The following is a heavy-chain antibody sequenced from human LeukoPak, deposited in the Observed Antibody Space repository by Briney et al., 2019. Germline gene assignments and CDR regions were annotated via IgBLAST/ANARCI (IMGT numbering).Heavy chain of an antibody. D-gene: IGHD4-11*01. V-gene: IGHV1-24*01. Sequence: GASVKVSCKVSGYTLTELSMHWVRQAPGKGLEWMGGFDPEDGETIYAQKFQGRVTMTEVTSTDTAYMELSSLRSVDTAVYYCATANDYSNSDFDYWGQGTLVTVSS. CDR1: GYTLTELS. CDR3: ATANDYSNSDFDY. CDR2: FDPEDGET. J-gene: IGHJ4*02.